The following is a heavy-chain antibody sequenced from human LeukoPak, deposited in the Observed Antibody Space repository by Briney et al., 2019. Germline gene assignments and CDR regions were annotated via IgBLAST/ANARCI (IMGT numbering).Heavy chain of an antibody. CDR2: ISDSGGDS. D-gene: IGHD1-26*01. CDR1: GFTFNTHA. Sequence: GGSLRLSCAASGFTFNTHALSWVRQAPGKGLEWVSAISDSGGDSIYTDSVKDRFTISRDNSKNTLYLQMNSLRAEDTALYYCAKGGSYAPLDYWGQGTLVTVSS. V-gene: IGHV3-23*01. CDR3: AKGGSYAPLDY. J-gene: IGHJ4*02.